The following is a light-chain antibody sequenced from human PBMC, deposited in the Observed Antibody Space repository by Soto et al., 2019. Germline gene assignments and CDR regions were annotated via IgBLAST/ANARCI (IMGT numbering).Light chain of an antibody. V-gene: IGLV2-8*01. J-gene: IGLJ2*01. Sequence: QSVLTQPASVSGSPGQSITISCTGSSSDVGGYNYVSWYQQHPGRAPKLMIYEVSKRPSGVPDRFSGSKSGNTASLTVSGLQAEDEADYYCSSFAGSNTIFGGGTQLTVL. CDR1: SSDVGGYNY. CDR2: EVS. CDR3: SSFAGSNTI.